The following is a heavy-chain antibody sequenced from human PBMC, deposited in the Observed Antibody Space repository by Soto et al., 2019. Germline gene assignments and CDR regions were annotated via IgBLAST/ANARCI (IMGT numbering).Heavy chain of an antibody. J-gene: IGHJ6*02. CDR1: GGTFSSYA. Sequence: SVKVSCKASGGTFSSYAISWVRQAPGQGLEWMGGIIPIFGTANYAQKFQGRVTITADESTSTAYMELSSLRSEDTAVYYCARDVEVPTILNYYYGMDVWGQGTTVTVSS. CDR3: ARDVEVPTILNYYYGMDV. D-gene: IGHD5-12*01. CDR2: IIPIFGTA. V-gene: IGHV1-69*13.